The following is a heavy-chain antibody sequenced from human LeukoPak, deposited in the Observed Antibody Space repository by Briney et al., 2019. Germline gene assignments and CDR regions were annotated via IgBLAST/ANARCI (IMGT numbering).Heavy chain of an antibody. CDR3: ARVLRYCSSTSCYAGVDY. D-gene: IGHD2-2*01. J-gene: IGHJ4*02. CDR2: ISSSSSYI. CDR1: GFTFSSYS. V-gene: IGHV3-21*01. Sequence: GGSLRLSCAASGFTFSSYSMNWVRQAPGKGLEWVSSISSSSSYIYYADSVKGRFTISRDNAKNSLYLQMNSLRAEDTAVYYCARVLRYCSSTSCYAGVDYWGQRTLVTVSS.